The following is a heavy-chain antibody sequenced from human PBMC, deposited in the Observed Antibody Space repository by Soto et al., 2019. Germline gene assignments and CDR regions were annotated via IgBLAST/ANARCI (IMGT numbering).Heavy chain of an antibody. CDR1: GGSISSYY. Sequence: SETLSLTCTVSGGSISSYYWSWIRQPPGKGLEWIGYIYYSGSTNYNPSLKSRVTISVDTSKNQFSLKLSSVTAADTAVYYCARRAQPLTIFGVVSWFDPWGQGTLVTVSS. CDR2: IYYSGST. V-gene: IGHV4-59*01. D-gene: IGHD3-3*01. J-gene: IGHJ5*02. CDR3: ARRAQPLTIFGVVSWFDP.